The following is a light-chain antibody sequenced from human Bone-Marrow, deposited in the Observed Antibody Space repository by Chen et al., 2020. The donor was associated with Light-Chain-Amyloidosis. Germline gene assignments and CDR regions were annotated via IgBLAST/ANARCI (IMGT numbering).Light chain of an antibody. CDR2: EDS. V-gene: IGLV3-21*02. J-gene: IGLJ3*02. Sequence: SYVLTQPSSVSVAPGQTATNACWGTNIGSTSVHWYQQTPGPAPLLVVYEDSDRPSGIPERLSGSNSGNTATLPISRVEAGDEADYYCQVWDRSSDRPVFGGGTKLTVL. CDR3: QVWDRSSDRPV. CDR1: NIGSTS.